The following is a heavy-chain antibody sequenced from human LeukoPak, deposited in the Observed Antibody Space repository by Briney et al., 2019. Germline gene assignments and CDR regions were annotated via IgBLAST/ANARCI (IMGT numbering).Heavy chain of an antibody. D-gene: IGHD1/OR15-1a*01. CDR2: ISSSSSYI. CDR1: GFTFNIYS. J-gene: IGHJ4*02. CDR3: AGTPRSWNRDY. Sequence: GGSLRLSCVASGFTFNIYSMNWVRQAPGKGLEWVSYISSSSSYIYYADSVKGRFTISRDNAKNSLYLQMNSLRAEDTAVYYCAGTPRSWNRDYWGQGTLVTVSS. V-gene: IGHV3-21*05.